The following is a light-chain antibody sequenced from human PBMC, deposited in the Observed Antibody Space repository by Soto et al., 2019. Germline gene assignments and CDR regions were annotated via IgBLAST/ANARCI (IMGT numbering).Light chain of an antibody. CDR3: MQGTHWRTWT. CDR2: KVS. CDR1: QSLVYSDGNTY. J-gene: IGKJ1*01. V-gene: IGKV2-30*01. Sequence: DVVMTQSPLSLPVTLGQPASISCRSSQSLVYSDGNTYLNWFQQRPGQSPRRLIYKVSNRDSGVPDRFSGSGSGTDFTLIISRVEAEDVGIDYCMQGTHWRTWTFGHGTKVDIK.